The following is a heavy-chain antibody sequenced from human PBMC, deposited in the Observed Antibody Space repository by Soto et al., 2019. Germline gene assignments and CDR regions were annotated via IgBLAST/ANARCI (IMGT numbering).Heavy chain of an antibody. D-gene: IGHD5-12*01. CDR1: GFIFSSSA. CDR3: AADLRRGYPYYFDY. CDR2: IVVGSGNT. V-gene: IGHV1-58*02. Sequence: ASVKVSCKTSGFIFSSSAIQWARQARGQRLEWIGWIVVGSGNTHYAQKFQQRVTITRDMSTSTVYMELSSLRSEDTAVYYCAADLRRGYPYYFDYWGQGALVTVS. J-gene: IGHJ4*02.